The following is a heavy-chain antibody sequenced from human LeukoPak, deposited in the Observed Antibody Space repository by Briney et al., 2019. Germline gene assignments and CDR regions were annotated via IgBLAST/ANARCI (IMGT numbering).Heavy chain of an antibody. CDR1: GFTFSSYE. D-gene: IGHD4/OR15-4a*01. V-gene: IGHV3-48*03. CDR2: ITTSDNTV. J-gene: IGHJ4*02. Sequence: GGSLRLSCAASGFTFSSYEMNWVRQAPGKGLEWISYITTSDNTVYNADSVKGRFTISRDNAKNSLYLQMNSLRAEDTAVYYCARRAGAYSHPYDYWGQGTLVTVSS. CDR3: ARRAGAYSHPYDY.